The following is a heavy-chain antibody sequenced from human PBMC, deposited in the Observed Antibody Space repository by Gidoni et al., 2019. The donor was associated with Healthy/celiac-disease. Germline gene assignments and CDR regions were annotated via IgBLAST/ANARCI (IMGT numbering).Heavy chain of an antibody. Sequence: QVQLQESGPGLVKPSAPLSLTCPVSGYSISSGYYWGWIRQPPGKGMEWIGSIYHSGSTYYNPSLKSRVTIAVDTSKNQFSLKLSSVTAADTAVYYCARGGFWSGYYRVNYYYGMDVWGQGTTVTVSS. J-gene: IGHJ6*02. CDR2: IYHSGST. V-gene: IGHV4-38-2*02. CDR3: ARGGFWSGYYRVNYYYGMDV. CDR1: GYSISSGYY. D-gene: IGHD3-3*01.